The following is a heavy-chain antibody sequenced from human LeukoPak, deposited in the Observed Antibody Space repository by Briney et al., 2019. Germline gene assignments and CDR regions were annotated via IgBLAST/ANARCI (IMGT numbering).Heavy chain of an antibody. V-gene: IGHV1-69*04. CDR3: ARVLGLGSEDAPYYFDY. CDR2: IIPILGIA. J-gene: IGHJ4*02. Sequence: ASVEVSCKASGGTFSSNEISWVRQAPGQGLEWMGRIIPILGIANYAQKFQGRVTITADKSTSTAYMELSSLRSEDTAVYYCARVLGLGSEDAPYYFDYWGQGTLVTVSS. CDR1: GGTFSSNE. D-gene: IGHD3-16*01.